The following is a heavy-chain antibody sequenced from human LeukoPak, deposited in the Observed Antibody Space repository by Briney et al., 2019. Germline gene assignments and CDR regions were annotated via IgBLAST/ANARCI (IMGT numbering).Heavy chain of an antibody. Sequence: PSETLSLTCTVSGGSITSTSNYWGWIRQPPGTGLEWIANIYYSGSTYYSPSFKSRVTISVDTSKNQFSLKLSSVTAVDTAVYYCARTPSLMKDFWSGYSYYFDYWGQGTLVTVSS. J-gene: IGHJ4*02. D-gene: IGHD3-3*01. CDR2: IYYSGST. CDR3: ARTPSLMKDFWSGYSYYFDY. V-gene: IGHV4-39*07. CDR1: GGSITSTSNY.